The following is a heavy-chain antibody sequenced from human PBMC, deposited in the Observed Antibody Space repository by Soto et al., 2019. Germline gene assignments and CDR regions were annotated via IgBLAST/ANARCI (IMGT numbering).Heavy chain of an antibody. CDR1: GFSFNTYG. CDR3: ARIQLDTIMALDY. Sequence: QVQLVESGGGVLQPGKSLRLSCVAGGFSFNTYGFHWVRQAPGKGQEWVSVIWSDGNNRYYADSVKGRFTISRDSSKNTLYLQMNSLRVEDTAVYYCARIQLDTIMALDYWGQGTLVTVSS. CDR2: IWSDGNNR. J-gene: IGHJ4*02. V-gene: IGHV3-33*01. D-gene: IGHD5-18*01.